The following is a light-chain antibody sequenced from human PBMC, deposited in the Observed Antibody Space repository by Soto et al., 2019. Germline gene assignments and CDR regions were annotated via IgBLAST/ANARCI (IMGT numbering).Light chain of an antibody. CDR1: QTISSW. CDR2: KAS. CDR3: QHYNSYSAG. Sequence: LSGSVGARVTITCRASQTISSWLAWYQQKPGKAPKLLIYKASTLKSGVPSRFSGSGSGTEFTLTISSLQPDDFATYYCQHYNSYSAGFGQGTKVDI. J-gene: IGKJ1*01. V-gene: IGKV1-5*03.